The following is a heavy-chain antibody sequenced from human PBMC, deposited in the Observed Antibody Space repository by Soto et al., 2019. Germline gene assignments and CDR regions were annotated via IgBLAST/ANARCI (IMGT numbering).Heavy chain of an antibody. CDR2: ISSGSKTI. Sequence: GGSLRLSCAASGFTLSGYSVNWVRQAPGKGLEWVSYISSGSKTIYYAESVKGRFTVSRDNARNSQYLQMNSLRDEDTAVYYCAREDILGTRSFDYWGRGTLVTVSS. V-gene: IGHV3-48*02. CDR3: AREDILGTRSFDY. J-gene: IGHJ4*02. CDR1: GFTLSGYS. D-gene: IGHD3-9*01.